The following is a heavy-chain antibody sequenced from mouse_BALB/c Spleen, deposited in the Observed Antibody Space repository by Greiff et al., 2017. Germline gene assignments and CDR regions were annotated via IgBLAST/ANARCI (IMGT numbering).Heavy chain of an antibody. D-gene: IGHD1-1*01. CDR3: ARSGYYYSYAMDY. V-gene: IGHV1S81*02. J-gene: IGHJ4*01. Sequence: QVQLQQPGAELVKPGASVKLSCKASGYTFTSYWMHWVKQRPGQGLEWIGEINPSNGRTNYNEKFKSKATLTVDKSSSTAYMQLSSLTSEDSAVYDCARSGYYYSYAMDYWGQGTSVTVSS. CDR2: INPSNGRT. CDR1: GYTFTSYW.